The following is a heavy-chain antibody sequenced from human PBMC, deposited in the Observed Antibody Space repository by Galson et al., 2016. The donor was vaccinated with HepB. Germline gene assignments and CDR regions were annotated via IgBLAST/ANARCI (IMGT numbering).Heavy chain of an antibody. J-gene: IGHJ5*01. V-gene: IGHV3-9*01. CDR2: ISWNSGTI. CDR3: TKDVSGATGSTSWFDS. D-gene: IGHD1-1*01. Sequence: SLRLSCAASGFTFDDYAMHWVRQAPGKGLEWVSGISWNSGTIFYADSVRGRFTISRDNAKNSLFLQMKSLRPEDTALYYCTKDVSGATGSTSWFDSWGQGILVIVSS. CDR1: GFTFDDYA.